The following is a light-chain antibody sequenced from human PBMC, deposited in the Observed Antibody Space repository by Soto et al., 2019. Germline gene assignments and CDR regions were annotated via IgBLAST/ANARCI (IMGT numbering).Light chain of an antibody. CDR1: ARLLHKNGYNY. V-gene: IGKV2-28*01. Sequence: IVITRSPLSLSVTPGEAASISCMSSARLLHKNGYNYVDWYMQKPGQSPQLLIYLGSNRASGVPDRFSGSGSDTYFTLEISRVEAEHVGVYYCMQPLENFRTFGQGTKV. CDR2: LGS. CDR3: MQPLENFRT. J-gene: IGKJ1*01.